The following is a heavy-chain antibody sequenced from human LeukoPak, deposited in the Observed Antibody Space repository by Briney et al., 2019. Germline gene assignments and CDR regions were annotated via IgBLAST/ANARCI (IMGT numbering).Heavy chain of an antibody. D-gene: IGHD3-3*01. J-gene: IGHJ4*02. V-gene: IGHV1-69*05. Sequence: ASVKVSCKASGGTFSSYAISWVRQAPGQGLEWMGGIIPIFGTANYAQKFQGRVTITTDESTSTAYMELSSLRSEDTAVYYCARGGWAATYDFWSGYWYYFDYWGQGTLVTVSS. CDR3: ARGGWAATYDFWSGYWYYFDY. CDR1: GGTFSSYA. CDR2: IIPIFGTA.